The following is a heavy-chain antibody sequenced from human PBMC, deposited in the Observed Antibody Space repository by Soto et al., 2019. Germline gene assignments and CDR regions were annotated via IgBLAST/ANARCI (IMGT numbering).Heavy chain of an antibody. V-gene: IGHV1-8*01. Sequence: VASVKVSCKASGYTFTSYDINWVRQATGQGLEWMGWMNPNSGNTGYAQKFQGRVTMTRNTSISTAYMELSSLRSEDTAVYYCARRRTRYCSSTSCYTNWFDPWGQGTLVTVSS. CDR3: ARRRTRYCSSTSCYTNWFDP. CDR2: MNPNSGNT. J-gene: IGHJ5*02. CDR1: GYTFTSYD. D-gene: IGHD2-2*02.